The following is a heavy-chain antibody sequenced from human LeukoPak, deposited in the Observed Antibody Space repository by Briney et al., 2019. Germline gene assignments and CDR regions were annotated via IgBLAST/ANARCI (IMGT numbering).Heavy chain of an antibody. D-gene: IGHD2-15*01. CDR3: ARTRYCSGGSCYSVVPNWFDP. CDR1: GGSNSSINW. Sequence: SVTLSLTCAVSGGSNSSINWWSWVRQPPGKGLEWIGEIYHSGSTNYNPSLKSRVTISVDKSKNQFSLKLSSVTAADTAVYYCARTRYCSGGSCYSVVPNWFDPWGQGTLATVSS. CDR2: IYHSGST. V-gene: IGHV4-4*02. J-gene: IGHJ5*02.